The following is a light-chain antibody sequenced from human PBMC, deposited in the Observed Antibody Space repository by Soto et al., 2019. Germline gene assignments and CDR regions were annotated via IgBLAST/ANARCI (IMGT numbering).Light chain of an antibody. Sequence: QAVVTQPPSASGTPGQRVTISCSGSSSNIGSNYGYWYQQLPGTAPKLLIYRNNQRPSGIPDRFSGSKSGTSATLGITGFQTGDEADYYCGSWDSSLSAYVFGTGTKLTVL. V-gene: IGLV1-47*01. CDR3: GSWDSSLSAYV. CDR2: RNN. CDR1: SSNIGSNY. J-gene: IGLJ1*01.